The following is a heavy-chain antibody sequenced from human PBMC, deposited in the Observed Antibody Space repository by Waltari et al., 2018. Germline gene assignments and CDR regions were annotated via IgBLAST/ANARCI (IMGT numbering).Heavy chain of an antibody. D-gene: IGHD1-1*01. CDR3: ARVNLEVGLG. CDR2: IIPIFGTA. Sequence: QVQLVQSGAEVKKPGSSVKVSCKASGGTFSSYAISWVRQAPGQGLEWMGGIIPIFGTANYAQKFQGRVTMTRDTSISTAYMELSRLRSDDTAVYYCARVNLEVGLGWGQGTLVTVSS. J-gene: IGHJ4*02. V-gene: IGHV1-69*05. CDR1: GGTFSSYA.